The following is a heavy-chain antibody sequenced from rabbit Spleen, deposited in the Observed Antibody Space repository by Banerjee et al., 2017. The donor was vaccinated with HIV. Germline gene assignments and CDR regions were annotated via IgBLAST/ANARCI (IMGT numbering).Heavy chain of an antibody. D-gene: IGHD1-1*01. CDR2: IYTAGTWT. V-gene: IGHV1S40*01. J-gene: IGHJ4*01. CDR3: ARDLTGVIGWNFNL. Sequence: QAPGKGLEWIACIYTAGTWTYYASWAKGRFTISKTSTTATLQMTSLTAADTATYFCARDLTGVIGWNFNLWGQGTLVTV.